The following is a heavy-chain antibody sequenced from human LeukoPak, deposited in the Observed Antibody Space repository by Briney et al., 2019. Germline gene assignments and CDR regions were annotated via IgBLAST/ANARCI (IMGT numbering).Heavy chain of an antibody. D-gene: IGHD6-19*01. V-gene: IGHV3-21*01. CDR3: ARSIAVAGTIDY. Sequence: GGSLRLSCAASGFTFSSYSINWVRQAPGKGLEWVSSISSSSSYIYYADSVKGRFTISRDNAKNSLYLQMNSLRAEDTAVYYCARSIAVAGTIDYWGQGTLVTVSS. J-gene: IGHJ4*02. CDR1: GFTFSSYS. CDR2: ISSSSSYI.